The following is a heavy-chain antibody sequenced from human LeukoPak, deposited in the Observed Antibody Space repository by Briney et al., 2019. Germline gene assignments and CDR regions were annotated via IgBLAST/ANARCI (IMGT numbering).Heavy chain of an antibody. D-gene: IGHD6-19*01. J-gene: IGHJ4*02. CDR3: ARGDFAVRTPYFQY. CDR2: IYYSGST. CDR1: GGSISSHY. Sequence: SETLSLTCTVSGGSISSHYWSCIRQPPGKGLEGIGYIYYSGSTNYNPSLKSRVTISVDTSKNQFSLKLSSVPAADTAVYECARGDFAVRTPYFQYWRQGTLVRVSS. V-gene: IGHV4-59*11.